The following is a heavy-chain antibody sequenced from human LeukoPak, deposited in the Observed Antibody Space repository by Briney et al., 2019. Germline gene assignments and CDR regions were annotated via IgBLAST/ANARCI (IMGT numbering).Heavy chain of an antibody. V-gene: IGHV1-2*02. J-gene: IGHJ6*03. D-gene: IGHD5-18*01. CDR2: INPNSGGT. Sequence: ASVKVSCKASGYTFTGYYMHWVRQAPGQGLEWMGWINPNSGGTNYAQNFQGRVTVTRDTSISTAYMELSSLRSDDTAVYYCARNGYSSYNYYMDVWGKGTTVTVSS. CDR3: ARNGYSSYNYYMDV. CDR1: GYTFTGYY.